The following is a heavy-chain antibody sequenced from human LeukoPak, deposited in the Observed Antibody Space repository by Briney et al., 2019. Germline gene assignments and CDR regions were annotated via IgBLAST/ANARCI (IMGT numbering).Heavy chain of an antibody. CDR3: ARVHPSRGIGDAFDI. CDR2: ISSSSSYT. CDR1: GFTFSDYY. V-gene: IGHV3-11*06. D-gene: IGHD3-10*01. J-gene: IGHJ3*02. Sequence: GGSLRLSCAASGFTFSDYYMSWIRQAPGKGLEWVSYISSSSSYTNYADSVKGRFTISGDNAKNSLYLQMNSLRAEDTAVYYCARVHPSRGIGDAFDIWGQGTMVTVSS.